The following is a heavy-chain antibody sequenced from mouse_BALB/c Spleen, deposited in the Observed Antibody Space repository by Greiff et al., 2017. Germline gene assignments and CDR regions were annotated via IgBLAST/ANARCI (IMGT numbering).Heavy chain of an antibody. V-gene: IGHV5-12-2*01. CDR1: GFTFSSYT. CDR3: ARLQYGKLYFDY. CDR2: ISNGGGST. Sequence: EVQGVESGGGLVQPGGSLKLSCAASGFTFSSYTMSWVRQTPEKRLEWVAYISNGGGSTYYPDTVKGRFTISRDNAKNTLYLQMSSLKSEDTAMYYCARLQYGKLYFDYWGQGTTLTVSS. J-gene: IGHJ2*01. D-gene: IGHD2-10*02.